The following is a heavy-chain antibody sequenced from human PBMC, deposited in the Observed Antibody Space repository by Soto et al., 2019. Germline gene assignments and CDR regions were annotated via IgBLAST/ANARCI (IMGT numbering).Heavy chain of an antibody. CDR3: ARSDIVVVPAASARYYYGMDV. D-gene: IGHD2-2*01. CDR2: IIPIFGTA. V-gene: IGHV1-69*13. CDR1: GGTFSSYA. Sequence: SVKVSCKASGGTFSSYAISWVRQAPGQGLEWMGGIIPIFGTANYAQKFQGRVTITADESTSTAYMELSSLGSEDTAVYYCARSDIVVVPAASARYYYGMDVWGQGTTVTVSS. J-gene: IGHJ6*02.